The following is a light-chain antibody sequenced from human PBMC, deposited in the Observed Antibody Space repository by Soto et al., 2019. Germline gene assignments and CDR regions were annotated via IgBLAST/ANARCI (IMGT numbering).Light chain of an antibody. Sequence: DIYMTQSPSSLSASVGDRVTINCRASQSISSYLTWYQQRPGKVPKLLIYVAATLQRGVPSRFSGNGSGTDFTLTISSLQPEDFATYFCQQSYTLPPTVGPATKVDI. CDR1: QSISSY. V-gene: IGKV1-39*01. CDR2: VAA. CDR3: QQSYTLPPT. J-gene: IGKJ3*01.